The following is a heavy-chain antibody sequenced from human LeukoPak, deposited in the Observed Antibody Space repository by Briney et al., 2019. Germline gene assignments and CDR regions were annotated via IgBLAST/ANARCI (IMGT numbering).Heavy chain of an antibody. D-gene: IGHD5-24*01. CDR2: VYYIGST. V-gene: IGHV4-39*07. CDR3: AREDAEQMDNSFDI. J-gene: IGHJ3*02. Sequence: PSETLSLTCTVSGDSISRSSDYWGWIRQPPGKGPEWIGSVYYIGSTFYNPPLKSRLTISIYTSKNQFSLKLRSVTAADTAVYYCAREDAEQMDNSFDIWGQGTMVTASS. CDR1: GDSISRSSDY.